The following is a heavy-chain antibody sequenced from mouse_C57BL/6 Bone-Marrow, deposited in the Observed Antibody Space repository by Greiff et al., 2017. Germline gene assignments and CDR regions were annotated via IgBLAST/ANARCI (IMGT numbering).Heavy chain of an antibody. J-gene: IGHJ3*01. CDR1: GYTFTSYW. V-gene: IGHV1-69*01. CDR3: ARQFAY. Sequence: QVQLQQPGAELVMPGASVKLSCKASGYTFTSYWMHWVKQRPGQGLEWIGEIDPSDSYTNSNQKFKGKSTLTVDKSSSTAYMQLSSLTSEDSAVYYCARQFAYWGQGTLVTVSA. CDR2: IDPSDSYT.